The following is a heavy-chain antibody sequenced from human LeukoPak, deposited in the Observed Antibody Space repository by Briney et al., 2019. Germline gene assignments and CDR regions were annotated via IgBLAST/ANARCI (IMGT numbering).Heavy chain of an antibody. D-gene: IGHD3-3*01. CDR3: ARDGVVITGLDP. Sequence: ASVKVSCKASGYTFTSYAMHWVRQAPGQRLEWMGWINAGNGNTKYSQKFQGRVTITRDTSVSTAYMELSSLRSEDTAVYYCARDGVVITGLDPWGQGTLVTVSS. V-gene: IGHV1-3*01. CDR2: INAGNGNT. CDR1: GYTFTSYA. J-gene: IGHJ5*02.